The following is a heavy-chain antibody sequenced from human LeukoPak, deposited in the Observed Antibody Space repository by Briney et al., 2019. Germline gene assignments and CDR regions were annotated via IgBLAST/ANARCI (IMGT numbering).Heavy chain of an antibody. J-gene: IGHJ4*02. V-gene: IGHV3-48*01. CDR1: GFTFSSYS. D-gene: IGHD3-3*01. CDR2: ISSSSSTI. Sequence: GGSLRLSCAASGFTFSSYSMNWVRQAPGKGLEWVSYISSSSSTIYYADSVKGRFTISRDNAKNSLYLQMNSLRAEDTAVYYCAKARGRSGFDYWGQGTLVTVSS. CDR3: AKARGRSGFDY.